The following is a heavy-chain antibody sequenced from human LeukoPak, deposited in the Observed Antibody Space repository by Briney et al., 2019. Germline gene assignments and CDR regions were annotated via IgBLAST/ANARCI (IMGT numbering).Heavy chain of an antibody. Sequence: PGGSLRLSCVASGFIFSSSGMTWVRQAPGKGLEWVANIKTDGSQIYYVDSVKGRFTISRDNAKNSLYLQMNSLRAEDTAVYYCARDLNWETYWGQGTLVSVSS. CDR2: IKTDGSQI. CDR1: GFIFSSSG. J-gene: IGHJ4*02. D-gene: IGHD7-27*01. CDR3: ARDLNWETY. V-gene: IGHV3-7*01.